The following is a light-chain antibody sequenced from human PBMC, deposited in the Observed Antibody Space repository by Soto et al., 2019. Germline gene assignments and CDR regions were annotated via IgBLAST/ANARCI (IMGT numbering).Light chain of an antibody. J-gene: IGKJ5*01. CDR3: QQSYSTPIT. V-gene: IGKV1-39*01. Sequence: DIPMTQSPSSLSASVGDIVTISCRASQSISSYLNWYQQKPGKAPKLMIYAASSLQSGVPSRFSGSGSGTDFTLTISSLQPEDVATYYCQQSYSTPITLGQGTRLEI. CDR2: AAS. CDR1: QSISSY.